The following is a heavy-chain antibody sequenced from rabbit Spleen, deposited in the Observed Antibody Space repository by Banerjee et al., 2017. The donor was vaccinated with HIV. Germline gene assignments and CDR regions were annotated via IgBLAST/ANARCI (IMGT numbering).Heavy chain of an antibody. J-gene: IGHJ6*01. V-gene: IGHV1S45*01. CDR3: ARDTASSFSSYGMDL. CDR2: INAVTGKA. D-gene: IGHD4-2*01. Sequence: EQLEESGGGLVKPEGSLTLTCKASGVSFSDKDVMCWVRQAPGKGLEWIACINAVTGKAVYASWAKGRFSCSKTSSTTVTLQMTSLTAADTATYFCARDTASSFSSYGMDLWGPGTLVTVS. CDR1: GVSFSDKDV.